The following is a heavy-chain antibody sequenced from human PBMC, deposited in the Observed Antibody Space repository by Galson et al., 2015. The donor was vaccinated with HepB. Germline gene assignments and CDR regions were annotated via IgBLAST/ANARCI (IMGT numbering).Heavy chain of an antibody. CDR1: GFTFSSYA. D-gene: IGHD6-19*01. J-gene: IGHJ4*02. CDR3: AKGQKGFTSDPGGFDY. CDR2: ISGSGGST. Sequence: SLRLSCAASGFTFSSYAMSWVRQAPGKGLEWVSGISGSGGSTYYADSEKGRLSISRDNSKNTLYLQMDSLRAEDTAVYYCAKGQKGFTSDPGGFDYWGQGTLATVSS. V-gene: IGHV3-23*01.